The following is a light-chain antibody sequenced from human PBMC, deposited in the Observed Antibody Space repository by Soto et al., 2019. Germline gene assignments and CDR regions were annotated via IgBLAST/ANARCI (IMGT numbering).Light chain of an antibody. Sequence: DIVMTQSPATLSVSPGDRAILSCRASQFIGDNLAWYQQKSGQAPRLLIYGAATRATAIPARFSGIRSGTEFTLTISGLQSEDVAIDYCQQYSNWPPWTFGQGTRVDIK. CDR1: QFIGDN. CDR3: QQYSNWPPWT. J-gene: IGKJ1*01. V-gene: IGKV3-15*01. CDR2: GAA.